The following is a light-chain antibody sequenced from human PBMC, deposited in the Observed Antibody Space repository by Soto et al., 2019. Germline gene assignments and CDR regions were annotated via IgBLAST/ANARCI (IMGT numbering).Light chain of an antibody. CDR3: QHYNNWPPYT. V-gene: IGKV3-15*01. CDR1: QSIGTN. J-gene: IGKJ2*01. CDR2: GAS. Sequence: EILMTQSPPTLSLFPGEGATLSCRASQSIGTNLAWYQQKPGQGPRLLIYGASSRATGIPARFSGSGSGTEFTLPISSLQSEDFAVYYCQHYNNWPPYTFGQGTKLEI.